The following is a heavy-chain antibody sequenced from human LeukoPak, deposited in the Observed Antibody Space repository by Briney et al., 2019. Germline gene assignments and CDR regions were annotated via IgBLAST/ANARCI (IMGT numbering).Heavy chain of an antibody. CDR1: GGSISSYY. CDR2: IYYSGST. J-gene: IGHJ5*02. D-gene: IGHD4-11*01. Sequence: SETLSLTCTVSGGSISSYYWSWIRQPPGKGLEWIGYIYYSGSTNYNPSLKSRVTISVDTSKNQFSLKLSSVTAADTAVYYCARLPGYSNYVDWFDPWGQGTLVTVSS. CDR3: ARLPGYSNYVDWFDP. V-gene: IGHV4-59*08.